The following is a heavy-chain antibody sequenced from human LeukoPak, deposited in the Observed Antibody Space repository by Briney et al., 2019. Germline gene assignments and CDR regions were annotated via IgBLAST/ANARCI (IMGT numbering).Heavy chain of an antibody. V-gene: IGHV1-69*06. J-gene: IGHJ3*02. D-gene: IGHD4/OR15-4a*01. CDR1: GGTFSSYA. CDR3: ARVLANYQNAFDI. Sequence: SVKVSCKASGGTFSSYAISWVRQAPGQGLEWMGGIIPIFGTANYAQKFQGRVTITADKSTSTAYMELRSLRSDDTAVYYCARVLANYQNAFDIWGQGTMVTVSS. CDR2: IIPIFGTA.